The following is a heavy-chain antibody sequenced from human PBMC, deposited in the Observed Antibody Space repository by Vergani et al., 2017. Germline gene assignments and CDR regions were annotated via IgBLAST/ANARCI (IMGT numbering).Heavy chain of an antibody. CDR2: IIPIFGTA. V-gene: IGHV1-69*05. J-gene: IGHJ6*03. D-gene: IGHD2-2*01. CDR3: ATNYCSSTSCAYYYYYYMDV. Sequence: QVQLVQSGAEVKKPGSSVKVSCKASGGTFSSYAISWVRQAPGQGLEWMGGIIPIFGTANYAQKFQDRVTITRDRSMSTAYMELSSLRSEDTAVYYCATNYCSSTSCAYYYYYYMDVWGKGTTVTVSS. CDR1: GGTFSSYA.